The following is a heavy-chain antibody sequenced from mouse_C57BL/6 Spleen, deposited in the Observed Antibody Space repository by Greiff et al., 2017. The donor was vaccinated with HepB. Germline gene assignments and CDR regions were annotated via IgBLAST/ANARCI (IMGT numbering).Heavy chain of an antibody. CDR3: ARHYYYGSTWYVDV. CDR1: GYTFTSYW. Sequence: VQLQQSGTELVKPGASVKLSCKASGYTFTSYWMHWVKQRPGQGLEWIGNINPSNGGTNYNEKFKSKATLTVDKSSSTAYMQLSSLTSEDSAFYYCARHYYYGSTWYVDVWGTGTTVTVSS. V-gene: IGHV1-53*01. CDR2: INPSNGGT. J-gene: IGHJ1*03. D-gene: IGHD1-1*01.